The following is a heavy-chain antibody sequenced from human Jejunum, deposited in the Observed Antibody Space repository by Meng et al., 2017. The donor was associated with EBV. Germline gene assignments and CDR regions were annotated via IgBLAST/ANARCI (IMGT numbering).Heavy chain of an antibody. CDR1: GFTFSDAW. CDR3: TTLTGYDY. Sequence: EVQLVESGGGLVKPGGSLRLSCAASGFTFSDAWMNWVRQAPGKGLEWVGRIKSGTDGETTDYAAPVKGRFTISRDDSKNTLFLQMNSLKTEDTAMYYCTTLTGYDYWGQGTLVTVDS. D-gene: IGHD3-9*01. CDR2: IKSGTDGETT. V-gene: IGHV3-15*01. J-gene: IGHJ4*02.